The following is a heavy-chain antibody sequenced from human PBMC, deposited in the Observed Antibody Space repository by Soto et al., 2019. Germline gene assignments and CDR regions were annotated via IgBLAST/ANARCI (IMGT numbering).Heavy chain of an antibody. Sequence: EVQMLESGGGLVQPGGSLRLSCAASGFTFTSYAMSWLRQAPGKGLEWVSAMSGSGGRTNYADSVKGRFTISSDSSKNTLYLEMNSLKAEDTALYYCAKDRDSSGWRWGFDYWSQGTLVTVSS. CDR3: AKDRDSSGWRWGFDY. J-gene: IGHJ4*02. CDR2: MSGSGGRT. V-gene: IGHV3-23*01. CDR1: GFTFTSYA. D-gene: IGHD6-19*01.